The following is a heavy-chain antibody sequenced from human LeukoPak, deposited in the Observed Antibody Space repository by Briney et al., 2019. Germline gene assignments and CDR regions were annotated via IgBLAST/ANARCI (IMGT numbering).Heavy chain of an antibody. Sequence: GGSLRLSCAASGFTFSNHGMNWVRQAPGKGLEWVSGISPSGDITYYADSVKGRFTISRDNAKNSLYLQMNSLRAEDTAVYYCARDDHWGYAFDIWGQGTKVTVSS. CDR2: ISPSGDIT. D-gene: IGHD3-16*01. CDR3: ARDDHWGYAFDI. V-gene: IGHV3-23*01. J-gene: IGHJ3*02. CDR1: GFTFSNHG.